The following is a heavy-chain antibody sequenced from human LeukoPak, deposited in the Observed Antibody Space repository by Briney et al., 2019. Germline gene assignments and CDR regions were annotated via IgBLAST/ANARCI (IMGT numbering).Heavy chain of an antibody. D-gene: IGHD3-22*01. CDR2: ISSSSSYI. J-gene: IGHJ4*02. Sequence: PGGSLRLSCAASGFTFSSYSMNWVRPAPGKGREWVSSISSSSSYIYYADSVKGRFTISRDNAKNSLYLQMNSLRAEDTAVYYCARSYYYDSSGIYYFDYWGQGTLVTVSS. CDR1: GFTFSSYS. CDR3: ARSYYYDSSGIYYFDY. V-gene: IGHV3-21*01.